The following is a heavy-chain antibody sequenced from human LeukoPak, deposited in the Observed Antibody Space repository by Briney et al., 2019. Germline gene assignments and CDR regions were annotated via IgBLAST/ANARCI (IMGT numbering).Heavy chain of an antibody. V-gene: IGHV4-4*02. J-gene: IGHJ5*02. CDR1: GGSISSSNW. Sequence: PSETLSLTCAVPGGSISSSNWWSWVPQPPGKGLEWIGEIYHSGSTNYNPSLKSRVTISVDKSKNQFSLKLSSVTAADTAVYYCAKASVGARFFDPWGQGTLVTVSS. D-gene: IGHD1-26*01. CDR2: IYHSGST. CDR3: AKASVGARFFDP.